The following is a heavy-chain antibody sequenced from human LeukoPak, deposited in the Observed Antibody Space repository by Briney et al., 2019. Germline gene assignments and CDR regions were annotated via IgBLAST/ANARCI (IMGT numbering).Heavy chain of an antibody. CDR3: AREDSSWSYGWFDP. CDR2: IYYSGST. V-gene: IGHV4-31*03. Sequence: PSETLSLTCSVSGGSISSGGYYWSWIRQHPGKGLEWIGYIYYSGSTYYNPSLKSRVTISVDTSKNQFSLKLSSVTAADTAVYYCAREDSSWSYGWFDPWGQGTLVTVSS. J-gene: IGHJ5*02. D-gene: IGHD6-13*01. CDR1: GGSISSGGYY.